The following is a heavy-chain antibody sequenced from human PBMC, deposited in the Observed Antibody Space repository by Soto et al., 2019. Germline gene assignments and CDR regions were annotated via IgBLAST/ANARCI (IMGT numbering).Heavy chain of an antibody. V-gene: IGHV1-2*04. CDR2: INPNSGGT. J-gene: IGHJ5*02. Sequence: QVQLVQSGAEVKKPGASVKVSCKASGYTFTGYYMHWVRQAPGQGLEWMGWINPNSGGTNYAQKFQGWVTMTRDTSISTAYMELSRLRSDDTAVYYCARGLEGCGGDSSGCPGAHNWFAPWGQGTLVTVSS. CDR1: GYTFTGYY. CDR3: ARGLEGCGGDSSGCPGAHNWFAP. D-gene: IGHD6-19*01.